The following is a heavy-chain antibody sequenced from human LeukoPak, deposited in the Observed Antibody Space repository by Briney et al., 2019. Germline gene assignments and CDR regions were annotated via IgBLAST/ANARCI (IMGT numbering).Heavy chain of an antibody. D-gene: IGHD1-26*01. CDR3: VSYSGSYFGRHFDY. J-gene: IGHJ4*02. Sequence: SETLSLTCTVSGGSISSYYWSWIRQPPGKGLEWIGDIYYSGSTNYNPSLKSRVTISVDTSKNQFSLKLSSVTAADTAVYYCVSYSGSYFGRHFDYWGQGMLVTVSS. CDR2: IYYSGST. V-gene: IGHV4-59*01. CDR1: GGSISSYY.